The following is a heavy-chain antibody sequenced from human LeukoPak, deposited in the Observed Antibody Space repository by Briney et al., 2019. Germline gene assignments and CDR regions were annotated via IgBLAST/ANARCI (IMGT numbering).Heavy chain of an antibody. CDR2: ISSDESST. CDR1: GITFSNYW. J-gene: IGHJ4*02. CDR3: AKGGGKVQDY. Sequence: GGSLRLSWAASGITFSNYWMHWVRQAPGKGLVWVSRISSDESSTNYADSVKGRFTIPRDNAKNTLYLQMNSLRAEDTAVYYCAKGGGKVQDYWGPGTLVTVSS. V-gene: IGHV3-74*01. D-gene: IGHD4-23*01.